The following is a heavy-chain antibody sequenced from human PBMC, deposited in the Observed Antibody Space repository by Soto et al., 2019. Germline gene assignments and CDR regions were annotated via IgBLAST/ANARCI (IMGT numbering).Heavy chain of an antibody. CDR2: IYWDDDK. Sequence: QITLKESGPTLVKPTQTLTLTCTFSGFSLSTSGVSVGWIRQPPGKALEWLALIYWDDDKRYSPSPKSRVAITKDTSKNQVVLTMTNMDPVDTATYFCVHSSYTNWCDPWGQGTLVTVSS. CDR1: GFSLSTSGVS. J-gene: IGHJ5*02. D-gene: IGHD1-20*01. V-gene: IGHV2-5*02. CDR3: VHSSYTNWCDP.